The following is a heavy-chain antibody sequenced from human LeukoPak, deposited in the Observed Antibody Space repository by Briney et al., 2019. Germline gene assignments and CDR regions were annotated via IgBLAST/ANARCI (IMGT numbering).Heavy chain of an antibody. CDR3: ARDPTSTMAPDY. Sequence: ASVKVSCKASGGTFSSYAISWVRQAPGQGLEWMGGIIPIFGTANYAQKFRGRVTITADKSTRTAYMELSSLRAEDMAAYYCARDPTSTMAPDYWVQGSLVTVSS. V-gene: IGHV1-69*06. CDR1: GGTFSSYA. CDR2: IIPIFGTA. J-gene: IGHJ4*02. D-gene: IGHD3-10*01.